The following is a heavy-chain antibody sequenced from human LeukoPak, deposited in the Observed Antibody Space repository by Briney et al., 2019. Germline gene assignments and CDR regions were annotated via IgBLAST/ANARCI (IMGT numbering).Heavy chain of an antibody. J-gene: IGHJ4*02. Sequence: KPSETLFLTCAVYGGSFSGYYWSWIRQPPGKGLEWVGEINHSGSTNYNPSLKSRVTISVDTSKNQFSLKLSSVTAADTAVYYCARALYHYDFWSGYYTHGHFDYWGQGTLVTVSS. D-gene: IGHD3-3*01. V-gene: IGHV4-34*01. CDR2: INHSGST. CDR1: GGSFSGYY. CDR3: ARALYHYDFWSGYYTHGHFDY.